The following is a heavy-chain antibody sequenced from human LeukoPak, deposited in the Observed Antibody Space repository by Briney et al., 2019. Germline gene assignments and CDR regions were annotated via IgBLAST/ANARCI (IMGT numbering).Heavy chain of an antibody. CDR3: ARDLLRGPRSYYYYYYMDV. V-gene: IGHV1-69*13. CDR2: IIPIFGTA. CDR1: GGTFGSYA. J-gene: IGHJ6*03. Sequence: SVKVSCKASGGTFGSYAINWVRQAPGQGLEWMGGIIPIFGTANYAQKFQGRFTITADESTSTAYMELGSLRSEDTAVYYCARDLLRGPRSYYYYYYMDVWGKGTTVTVSS.